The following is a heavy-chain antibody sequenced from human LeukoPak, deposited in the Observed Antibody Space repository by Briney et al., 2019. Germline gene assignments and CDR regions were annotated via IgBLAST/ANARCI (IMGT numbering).Heavy chain of an antibody. Sequence: GGSLRLSCAASGFTFSSYAMSWVRQAPGKGLEWVANIKQDGSEKYYVDSVKGRFTISRDNAKNSLYLQMNSLRAEDTAVYYCARDVRAYYYYGMDVWGQGTTVTVSS. CDR3: ARDVRAYYYYGMDV. CDR2: IKQDGSEK. D-gene: IGHD1-26*01. V-gene: IGHV3-7*01. J-gene: IGHJ6*02. CDR1: GFTFSSYA.